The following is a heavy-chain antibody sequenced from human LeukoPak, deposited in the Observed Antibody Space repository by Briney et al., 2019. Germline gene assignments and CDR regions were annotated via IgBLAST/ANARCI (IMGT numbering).Heavy chain of an antibody. J-gene: IGHJ3*02. CDR2: ISSSSSTI. CDR1: GFTFSSYS. CDR3: ARDPLEGIPHGGYVLGTESAFDI. Sequence: GGSLRLSCAGSGFTFSSYSMNWVRQAPGKGLEWVSYISSSSSTIYYADSVKGRFTISRDNAKNSLYLQMNSLRAEDTAVYYCARDPLEGIPHGGYVLGTESAFDISGQGTMVTVSS. V-gene: IGHV3-48*04. D-gene: IGHD5-12*01.